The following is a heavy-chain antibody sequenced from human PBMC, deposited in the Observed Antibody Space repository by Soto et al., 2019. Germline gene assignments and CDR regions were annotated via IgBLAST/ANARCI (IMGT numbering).Heavy chain of an antibody. CDR1: GGTFISYA. Sequence: SVKVSCKASGGTFISYAIIWVRQAPGQGLEWMGGIINIFGTASYAQKFQGRVTITADESTRTAYMGLGSMSAEDTPLYYGASDLDASGSYSTDYWG. V-gene: IGHV1-69*13. CDR3: ASDLDASGSYSTDY. CDR2: IINIFGTA. D-gene: IGHD3-10*01. J-gene: IGHJ4*01.